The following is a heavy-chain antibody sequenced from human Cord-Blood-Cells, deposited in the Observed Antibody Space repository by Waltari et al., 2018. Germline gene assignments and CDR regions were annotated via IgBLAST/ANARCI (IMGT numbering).Heavy chain of an antibody. CDR3: ARYGSGSYHDACDI. V-gene: IGHV1-69*01. CDR1: GGTFSSYA. Sequence: QVQLVQSGAEVKKPGSSVNVSCKASGGTFSSYAISWVRQAPGQGLELMRGIIPIFGTANYAQKFQGRVTMTADESTSTAYMERRSLRCEERAVYYCARYGSGSYHDACDIWGQGTMVTVSS. CDR2: IIPIFGTA. J-gene: IGHJ3*02. D-gene: IGHD3-10*01.